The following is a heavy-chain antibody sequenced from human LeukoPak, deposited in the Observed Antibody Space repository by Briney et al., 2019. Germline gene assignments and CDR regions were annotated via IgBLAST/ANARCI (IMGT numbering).Heavy chain of an antibody. CDR3: ARDTFGDNWFDP. V-gene: IGHV3-23*01. Sequence: TGGSLRLSCAASGFTFRSYAMSWVRQAPGRGLEWVSGISGTGGSEYYADSVKGRFTISRDNSKNTLYLQMNSLRTEDTAVYYCARDTFGDNWFDPWGQGTLVTVSS. CDR1: GFTFRSYA. J-gene: IGHJ5*02. D-gene: IGHD3-10*01. CDR2: ISGTGGSE.